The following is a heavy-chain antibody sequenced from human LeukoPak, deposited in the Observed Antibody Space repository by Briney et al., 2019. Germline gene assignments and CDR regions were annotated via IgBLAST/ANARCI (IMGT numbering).Heavy chain of an antibody. Sequence: ASVKVSCKASGGTFSSYAISWVRQAPGQGLEWMGGIIPIFGTANYAQKFQGRVTITTDESTSTAYMELSSLRSEDTAVYYCARDIAAVLGGLGDYYYYYGMDVWGQGTTVTVSS. CDR3: ARDIAAVLGGLGDYYYYYGMDV. D-gene: IGHD6-25*01. J-gene: IGHJ6*02. CDR1: GGTFSSYA. CDR2: IIPIFGTA. V-gene: IGHV1-69*05.